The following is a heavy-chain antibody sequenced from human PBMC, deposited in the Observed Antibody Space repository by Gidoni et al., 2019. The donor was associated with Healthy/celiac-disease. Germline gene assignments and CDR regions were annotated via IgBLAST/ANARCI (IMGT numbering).Heavy chain of an antibody. V-gene: IGHV3-30-3*01. CDR3: ARDFGYYGSGSYSPDRSFDY. D-gene: IGHD3-10*01. Sequence: QVQLVESGGGVVQPGRSLRLSCAASGFTFSSYAMHWVRQAPGKGLEWVAVISYDGSNKYYADSVKGRFTISRDNSKNTLYLQMNSLRAEDTAVYYCARDFGYYGSGSYSPDRSFDYWGQGTLVTVSS. CDR2: ISYDGSNK. CDR1: GFTFSSYA. J-gene: IGHJ4*02.